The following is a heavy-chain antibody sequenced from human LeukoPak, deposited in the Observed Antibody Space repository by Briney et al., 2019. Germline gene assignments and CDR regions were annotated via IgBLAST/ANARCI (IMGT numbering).Heavy chain of an antibody. CDR1: GYTFTIYD. D-gene: IGHD6-13*01. Sequence: EASVNVSFKSSGYTFTIYDINWVRQPTGQGREWMGLMNPNSGNTGYAQKFQGRGTMTRNTSISTAYMELSRLRSEDTAVYYCARGRRSTHSRWYHYYYSMDVWGKGTTVTVSS. V-gene: IGHV1-8*01. CDR3: ARGRRSTHSRWYHYYYSMDV. J-gene: IGHJ6*03. CDR2: MNPNSGNT.